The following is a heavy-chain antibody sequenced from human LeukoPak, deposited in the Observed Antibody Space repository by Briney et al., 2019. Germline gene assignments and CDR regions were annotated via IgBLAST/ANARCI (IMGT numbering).Heavy chain of an antibody. Sequence: SETLSLTCPVSGDSISSSSDFWGWIRQPPGKGLEWIGSIYYGGSTNYNPSLKSRVTISVDTSKNQLSLKVRSVTAADTAVYARLSRGSWSGLHDFWGQGTLATVSS. D-gene: IGHD3-3*01. CDR1: GDSISSSSDF. CDR3: LSRGSWSGLHDF. CDR2: IYYGGST. V-gene: IGHV4-39*07. J-gene: IGHJ4*02.